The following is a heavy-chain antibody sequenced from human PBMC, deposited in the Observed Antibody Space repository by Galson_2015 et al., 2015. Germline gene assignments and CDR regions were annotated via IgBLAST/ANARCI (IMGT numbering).Heavy chain of an antibody. CDR2: MNPNGGNT. J-gene: IGHJ4*02. CDR1: GYTFTSYD. Sequence: SVKVSCKASGYTFTSYDINWVRQATGQGLEWMGWMNPNGGNTGYAQKFQGRVTMTRNTSISTAYMELSSLRSEDTAVYYCARDQGEAAASFRWGQGTLVTVSS. V-gene: IGHV1-8*01. D-gene: IGHD6-13*01. CDR3: ARDQGEAAASFR.